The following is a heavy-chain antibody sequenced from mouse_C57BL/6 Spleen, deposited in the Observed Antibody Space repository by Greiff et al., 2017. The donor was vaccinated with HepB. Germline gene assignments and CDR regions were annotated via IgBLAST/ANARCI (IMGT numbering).Heavy chain of an antibody. CDR3: ARDYYYGSSQYYFDY. J-gene: IGHJ2*01. D-gene: IGHD1-1*01. CDR2: IYPSDSET. CDR1: GYTFTSYW. V-gene: IGHV1-61*01. Sequence: QVQLQQPGAELVRPGSSVKLSCKASGYTFTSYWMDWVKQRPGKGLEWIGNIYPSDSETHYNQKFKDKATLTVDKSSSTAYMQLSSLTSEDSAVYYCARDYYYGSSQYYFDYWGQGTTLTVSS.